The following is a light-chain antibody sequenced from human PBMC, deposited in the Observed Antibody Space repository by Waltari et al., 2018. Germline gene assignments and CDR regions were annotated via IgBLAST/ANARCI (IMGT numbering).Light chain of an antibody. Sequence: SYELTQPPSVSEAPGKTATITRWGGNIGRKTGHWYQQKAGQAPILVLYDETDRPSGIPDRFSGSNSGNTATLTISRVEAGDEADYYCQVWDSNTDHAFFGTGTKVTVL. V-gene: IGLV3-21*03. CDR3: QVWDSNTDHAF. CDR1: NIGRKT. J-gene: IGLJ1*01. CDR2: DET.